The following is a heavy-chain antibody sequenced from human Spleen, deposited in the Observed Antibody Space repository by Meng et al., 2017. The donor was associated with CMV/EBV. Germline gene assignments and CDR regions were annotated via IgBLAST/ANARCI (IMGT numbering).Heavy chain of an antibody. CDR3: AKDLVGYGSGSGMDV. CDR2: ISSSSSYI. V-gene: IGHV3-21*01. D-gene: IGHD3-10*01. CDR1: GFTFSSYS. J-gene: IGHJ6*02. Sequence: GESLKISCAASGFTFSSYSMNWVRQAPGKGLEWVSSISSSSSYIYYADSVKGRFTISRDNAKNSLYLQMNSLRAEDTAVYYCAKDLVGYGSGSGMDVWGQGTTVTVSS.